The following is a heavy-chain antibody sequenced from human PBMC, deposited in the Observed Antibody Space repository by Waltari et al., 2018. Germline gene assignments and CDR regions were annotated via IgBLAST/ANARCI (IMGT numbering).Heavy chain of an antibody. Sequence: QLQESGPGLVKPSGTLSLTCAVSGDSVTSANWWSWVRQSPQRGLEWIGQVLSTGKTNYSPSFASRVTMSLDASNNQFSLKVTSATAADTAVYYCARDRGRGLYLDVGGPGTLVTVSP. V-gene: IGHV4-4*02. CDR3: ARDRGRGLYLDV. J-gene: IGHJ4*02. D-gene: IGHD2-15*01. CDR1: GDSVTSANW. CDR2: VLSTGKT.